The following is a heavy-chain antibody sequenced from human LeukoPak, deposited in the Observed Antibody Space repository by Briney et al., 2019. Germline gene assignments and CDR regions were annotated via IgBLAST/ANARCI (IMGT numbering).Heavy chain of an antibody. CDR3: ASGGTLFDY. D-gene: IGHD1-1*01. CDR1: GFTFSTYE. J-gene: IGHJ4*02. CDR2: ITSSGSTI. V-gene: IGHV3-48*03. Sequence: GGSLRLSCAASGFTFSTYEMYWVRQPPGKGLEWVSYITSSGSTIYYADSVKGRFTISRDNAKNSLYLQMSSLRAEDTAVYYCASGGTLFDYWGQGTLVTVSS.